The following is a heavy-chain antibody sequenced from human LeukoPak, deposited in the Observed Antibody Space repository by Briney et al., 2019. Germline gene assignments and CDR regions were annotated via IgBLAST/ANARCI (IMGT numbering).Heavy chain of an antibody. J-gene: IGHJ4*02. CDR1: GYTFTSYY. CDR3: ARDGYCSSTSCYYFDY. V-gene: IGHV1-46*01. CDR2: INPSGGST. D-gene: IGHD2-2*01. Sequence: ASVKVSCKASGYTFTSYYMHWVRQAPGQGLEWMGIINPSGGSTSYAQKFQGRVTMTRDMPTSTVYMELSSLRSEDTAVYYCARDGYCSSTSCYYFDYWGQGTLVTVSS.